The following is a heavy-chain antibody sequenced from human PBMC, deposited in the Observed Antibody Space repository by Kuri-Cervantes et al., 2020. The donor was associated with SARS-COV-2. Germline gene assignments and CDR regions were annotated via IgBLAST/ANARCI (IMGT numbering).Heavy chain of an antibody. J-gene: IGHJ4*02. V-gene: IGHV1-69*13. CDR2: IIPIFGTA. CDR3: ARDPVPGFGCSSTSCYKGLDPDY. Sequence: SVKVSCKASGGTFSSYAISWVRQAPGQGLEWMGGIIPIFGTANYAQKFQGRVTITADESTSTACMEPSSLRSEDTAVYYCARDPVPGFGCSSTSCYKGLDPDYWGQGTLVTVSS. D-gene: IGHD2-2*02. CDR1: GGTFSSYA.